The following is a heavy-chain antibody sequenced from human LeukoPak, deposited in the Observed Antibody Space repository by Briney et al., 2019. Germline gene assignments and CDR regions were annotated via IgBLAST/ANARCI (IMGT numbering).Heavy chain of an antibody. J-gene: IGHJ6*02. CDR3: ARQGSYFYYYYGMDV. CDR1: GYSFTSYW. CDR2: IYPGDSDT. Sequence: GESLKISCKGSGYSFTSYWIGWARQMPGKGLEWIGIIYPGDSDTRYSPSFQGQVTISADKSISTAYLQWSSLKASDTAMYYCARQGSYFYYYYGMDVWGQGTTVTVSS. D-gene: IGHD2-15*01. V-gene: IGHV5-51*01.